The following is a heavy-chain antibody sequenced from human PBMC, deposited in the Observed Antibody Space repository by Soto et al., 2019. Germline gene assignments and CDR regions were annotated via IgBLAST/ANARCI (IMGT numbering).Heavy chain of an antibody. CDR2: ISGSDGKT. V-gene: IGHV3-23*01. CDR3: ARWSYLAC. Sequence: RQAPGKGLEWVSPISGSDGKTFYSDSVKGRFSISRDTSQSTLYLQMNSLRADDTAMYYCARWSYLACWGKGTRLTFSS. J-gene: IGHJ1*01. D-gene: IGHD3-10*01.